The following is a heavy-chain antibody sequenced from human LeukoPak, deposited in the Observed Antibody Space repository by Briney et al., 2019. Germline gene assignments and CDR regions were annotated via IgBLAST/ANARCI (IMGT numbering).Heavy chain of an antibody. Sequence: PGGSLRLSCAASGFTFSSYAMHWVRQAPGKGLEWVAVISYDGSNKYYADSVKGRFTISRDNSKNTLYLQMNSLRAEDTAVYYCASSSGIYSSIETFDYWGQGTLVTVSS. D-gene: IGHD1-26*01. V-gene: IGHV3-30*04. CDR2: ISYDGSNK. J-gene: IGHJ4*02. CDR3: ASSSGIYSSIETFDY. CDR1: GFTFSSYA.